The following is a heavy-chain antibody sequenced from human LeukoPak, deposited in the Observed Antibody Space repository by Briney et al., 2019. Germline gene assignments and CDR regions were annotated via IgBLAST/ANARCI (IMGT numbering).Heavy chain of an antibody. CDR3: ARYSGYDGSWDY. V-gene: IGHV3-23*01. J-gene: IGHJ4*02. D-gene: IGHD5-12*01. Sequence: PGGSLRLSCAVSGITLSNYGMSWVRQAPGKGLEWVAGISDSGGSTNYADSVKGRFTTSRDNAKNTLYLQMNSLRAEDTAVYYCARYSGYDGSWDYWGQGTLVTVSS. CDR2: ISDSGGST. CDR1: GITLSNYG.